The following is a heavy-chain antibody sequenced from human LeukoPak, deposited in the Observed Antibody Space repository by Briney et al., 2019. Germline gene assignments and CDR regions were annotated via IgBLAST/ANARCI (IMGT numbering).Heavy chain of an antibody. CDR2: IRYDGSNK. CDR3: AKDPTMVRGVIITRYQYYYMDV. CDR1: GFTFSSYG. D-gene: IGHD3-10*01. J-gene: IGHJ6*03. V-gene: IGHV3-30*02. Sequence: GGSLRLSCAASGFTFSSYGMHWVRQAPGKGLEWVTFIRYDGSNKYYADSVKGRFTIYRDNSKNTLYLQMNSLRAEDTAVYYCAKDPTMVRGVIITRYQYYYMDVWGKGTTVTVSS.